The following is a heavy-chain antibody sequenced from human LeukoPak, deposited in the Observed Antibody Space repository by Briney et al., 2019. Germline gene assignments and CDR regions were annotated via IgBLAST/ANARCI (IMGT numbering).Heavy chain of an antibody. CDR3: ARDRDGYAYSFDY. Sequence: SETLSLTCTVSGGSITSGSYHWGWIRQSPGKGLEWIGNTYYTGSAYYRPSLQSRVSISVNTSKKEFSLKLTSVTAADTAVYYCARDRDGYAYSFDYWGQGTLVTVSS. D-gene: IGHD5-24*01. V-gene: IGHV4-39*02. CDR2: TYYTGSA. CDR1: GGSITSGSYH. J-gene: IGHJ4*02.